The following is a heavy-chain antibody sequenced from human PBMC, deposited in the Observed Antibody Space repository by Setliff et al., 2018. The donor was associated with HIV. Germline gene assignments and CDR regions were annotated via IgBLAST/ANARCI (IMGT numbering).Heavy chain of an antibody. Sequence: ASVKVSCKASRYTFSSYYLHWMRQAPGQGLEWMAMIDTTGSTFYAQTFQGRITMTRDTSTSAIYMELNGLTSEDTAVYYCARELPGVCYFDDWGQETQVTVSS. CDR1: RYTFSSYY. CDR2: IDTTGST. D-gene: IGHD2-21*02. CDR3: ARELPGVCYFDD. V-gene: IGHV1-46*01. J-gene: IGHJ4*02.